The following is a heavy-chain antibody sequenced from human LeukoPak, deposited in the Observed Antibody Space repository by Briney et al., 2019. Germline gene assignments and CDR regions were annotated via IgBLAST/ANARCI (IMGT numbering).Heavy chain of an antibody. V-gene: IGHV3-7*01. CDR1: GFTFSEYW. CDR3: VRQISLNS. Sequence: GGSLRLSCAASGFTFSEYWMSWVRQAPGGGLVWVANIKKDGREKSYVDSVQGRFSISRDNPKNSLSLQMDSLRAEDTAVYFCVRQISLNSWGQGTLVTVSS. CDR2: IKKDGREK. J-gene: IGHJ5*02. D-gene: IGHD2/OR15-2a*01.